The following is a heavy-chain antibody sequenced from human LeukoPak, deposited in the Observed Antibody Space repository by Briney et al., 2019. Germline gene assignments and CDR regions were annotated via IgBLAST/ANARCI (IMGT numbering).Heavy chain of an antibody. V-gene: IGHV4-59*12. CDR2: VYYSGST. CDR1: GGSISGYY. Sequence: SETLSLTCTVSGGSISGYYWSWIRQPPGKGPEWIGSVYYSGSTYYNPSLKSRVTISEDTSNNQFSLKLSSVTAADTAVYYCAREEGSGWYLDYWGQGTLVTVSS. CDR3: AREEGSGWYLDY. J-gene: IGHJ4*02. D-gene: IGHD6-19*01.